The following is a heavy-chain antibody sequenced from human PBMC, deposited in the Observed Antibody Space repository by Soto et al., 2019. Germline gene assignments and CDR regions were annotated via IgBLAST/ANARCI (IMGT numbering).Heavy chain of an antibody. V-gene: IGHV3-23*01. Sequence: DVQLLESGGGLVQPGGSLRLSCATSGFTFGNYGMNWVRQAPGKGLEWVSGISGGGGNTYYADSVKGRFTISRDPSKNTVFLEMNSLRAEDTAVYYCAKGFIVVVTVLRPDDAFDVWCQGTLVTVSS. CDR3: AKGFIVVVTVLRPDDAFDV. CDR2: ISGGGGNT. D-gene: IGHD2-21*02. CDR1: GFTFGNYG. J-gene: IGHJ3*01.